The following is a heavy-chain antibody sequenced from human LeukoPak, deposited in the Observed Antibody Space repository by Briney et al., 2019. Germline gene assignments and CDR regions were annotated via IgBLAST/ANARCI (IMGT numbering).Heavy chain of an antibody. V-gene: IGHV3-43*02. Sequence: GSLRLSCVASGFTLDDYALHWVRQGPGKGLEWISLISGDGDNTYYADSVKGRFTVSRDNSKNSLYLQMSSLRAEDTALYYCAKGVRSGTYYNCFDPWGQGTLVTVSS. CDR2: ISGDGDNT. D-gene: IGHD1-26*01. CDR1: GFTLDDYA. CDR3: AKGVRSGTYYNCFDP. J-gene: IGHJ5*02.